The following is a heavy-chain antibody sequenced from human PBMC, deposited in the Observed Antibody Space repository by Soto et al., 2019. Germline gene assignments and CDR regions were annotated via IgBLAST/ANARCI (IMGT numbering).Heavy chain of an antibody. V-gene: IGHV1-69*02. J-gene: IGHJ4*02. CDR3: ARVDKGILTGLFDY. D-gene: IGHD3-9*01. CDR2: IIPILGIA. CDR1: GGTFSSYT. Sequence: QVQLVQSGAEVKKPGSSVKVSCKASGGTFSSYTISWVRQAPGQGLEWMGRIIPILGIANYAQKFQGRVTITADKSTSTAYMELRSLRSDDTAVYYCARVDKGILTGLFDYWGQGTLVTVSS.